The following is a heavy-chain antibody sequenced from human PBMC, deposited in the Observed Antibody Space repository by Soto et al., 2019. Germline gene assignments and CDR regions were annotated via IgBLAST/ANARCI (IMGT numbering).Heavy chain of an antibody. CDR2: ISAYNGDT. D-gene: IGHD3-22*01. Sequence: QIQLVQSGGEVKKPGASVKVSCKASGYTFRSYGISWVRQAPGQGLEWVGWISAYNGDTHYAPKFQDRITLTTEKYTDTAYMELRSLRLDDTAVYYCARDWSRYYDNSGLIWFYWGQGSLVTVSS. J-gene: IGHJ4*02. CDR1: GYTFRSYG. V-gene: IGHV1-18*04. CDR3: ARDWSRYYDNSGLIWFY.